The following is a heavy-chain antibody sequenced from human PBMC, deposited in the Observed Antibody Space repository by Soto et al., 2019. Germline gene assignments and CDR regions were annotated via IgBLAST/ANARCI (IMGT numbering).Heavy chain of an antibody. CDR3: AKDSWSGGWSFYNMDA. CDR1: GFTFSSYA. J-gene: IGHJ6*02. Sequence: PGGSLRLSCAASGFTFSSYAMAWVRQAPGKGLEWVSSISHSGVRTFYADSVKGRFSISRDKSKSTLYLQMNSLRAEDTAVYYCAKDSWSGGWSFYNMDAWGQGTTVTVSS. D-gene: IGHD6-19*01. CDR2: ISHSGVRT. V-gene: IGHV3-23*01.